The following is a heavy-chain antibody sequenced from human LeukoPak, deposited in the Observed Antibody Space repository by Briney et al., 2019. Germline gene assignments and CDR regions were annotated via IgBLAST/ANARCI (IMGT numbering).Heavy chain of an antibody. Sequence: GGSLRLSCAASGFTFDDYAMHWVRQAPGKGLEWVSLISWDGGSTYYADSVKGRFTISRDNSKNSLYLEMNSLRAEDTAVYYCAKGGAVSSKSITLIRGTRRYYYYMDVWGKGTTVTVSS. D-gene: IGHD3-10*01. CDR2: ISWDGGST. CDR3: AKGGAVSSKSITLIRGTRRYYYYMDV. CDR1: GFTFDDYA. V-gene: IGHV3-43D*03. J-gene: IGHJ6*03.